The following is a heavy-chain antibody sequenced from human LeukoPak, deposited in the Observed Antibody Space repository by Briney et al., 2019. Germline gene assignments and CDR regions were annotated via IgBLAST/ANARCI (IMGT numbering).Heavy chain of an antibody. Sequence: PGGSLRLSCAASGFTFSNAWMSWVRQAPGKGLEWVGRIKSKTDGGTTDYAAPVKGRFTISRDDSKNTLDLQMNSLKTEDTAVYYCTTYCGGSCYATYYYYGMDVWGQGTTVTVSS. J-gene: IGHJ6*02. CDR1: GFTFSNAW. CDR2: IKSKTDGGTT. V-gene: IGHV3-15*01. CDR3: TTYCGGSCYATYYYYGMDV. D-gene: IGHD2-15*01.